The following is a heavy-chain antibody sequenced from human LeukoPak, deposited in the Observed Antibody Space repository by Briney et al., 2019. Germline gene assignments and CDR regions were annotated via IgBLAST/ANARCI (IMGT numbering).Heavy chain of an antibody. CDR1: GGSFSGYY. D-gene: IGHD3-22*01. J-gene: IGHJ4*02. CDR2: INHSGST. V-gene: IGHV4-34*01. Sequence: SETLSLTCAVYGGSFSGYYWSWIRQPPGKGLEWIGEINHSGSTNYNPSLKSRVTISVDTSKNQFSLKLSSVTAADTAVYYCASGEKGDYYDSSGFSNDWGQGTLVTVSS. CDR3: ASGEKGDYYDSSGFSND.